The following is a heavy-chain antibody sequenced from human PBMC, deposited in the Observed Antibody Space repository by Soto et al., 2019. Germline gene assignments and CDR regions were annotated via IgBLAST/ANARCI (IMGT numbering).Heavy chain of an antibody. CDR2: IDPSDSYT. J-gene: IGHJ3*02. CDR1: GYSFTSYW. Sequence: GESLKISCKGSGYSFTSYWISWVRQMPGKGLEWMGRIDPSDSYTNYSPSFQGHVTISADKSISTAYLQWSSLKASDTAMYYCARRTYDILTGYYIRAFDIWGQGTMVTVSS. V-gene: IGHV5-10-1*01. D-gene: IGHD3-9*01. CDR3: ARRTYDILTGYYIRAFDI.